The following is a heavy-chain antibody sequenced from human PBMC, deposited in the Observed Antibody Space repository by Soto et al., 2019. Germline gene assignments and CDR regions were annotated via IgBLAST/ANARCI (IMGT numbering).Heavy chain of an antibody. CDR1: GFTFSSYA. V-gene: IGHV3-23*01. D-gene: IGHD3-3*01. CDR2: ISGSGGST. J-gene: IGHJ4*02. CDR3: AKGPRFWSGYYTADY. Sequence: GGSLRLSCAASGFTFSSYAMSWVRQAPGKGLEWVSAISGSGGSTYYADSVKGRFTISRDNSKNTLYLQMNSLRAEDTAVYYCAKGPRFWSGYYTADYWGQGILVTSPQ.